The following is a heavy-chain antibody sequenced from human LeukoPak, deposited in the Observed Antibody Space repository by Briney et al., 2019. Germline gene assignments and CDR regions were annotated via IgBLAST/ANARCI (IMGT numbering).Heavy chain of an antibody. CDR2: INHSGST. Sequence: PSETLSLTCAVYGGSLSGYYWSWIRQPPGKGLEWIGEINHSGSTNYNPSLKSRVTISVDTSKNQFSLKLSSVTTADTAVYYCSGRMTTVTTGRLNWFDPWGQGTLVTVSS. CDR3: SGRMTTVTTGRLNWFDP. V-gene: IGHV4-34*01. CDR1: GGSLSGYY. D-gene: IGHD4-17*01. J-gene: IGHJ5*02.